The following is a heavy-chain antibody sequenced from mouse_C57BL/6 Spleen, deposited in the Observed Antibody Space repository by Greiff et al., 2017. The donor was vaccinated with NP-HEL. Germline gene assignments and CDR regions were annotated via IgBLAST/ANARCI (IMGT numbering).Heavy chain of an antibody. V-gene: IGHV5-4*01. CDR3: ARDPLITTVVDWYFDV. CDR1: GFTFSSYA. Sequence: EVKVVESGGGLVKPGGSLKLSCAASGFTFSSYAMSWVRQTPEKRLEWVATISDGGSYTYYPDNVKGRFTISRDNAKNNLYLQMSHLKSEDTAMYYCARDPLITTVVDWYFDVWGTGTTVTVSS. D-gene: IGHD1-1*01. J-gene: IGHJ1*03. CDR2: ISDGGSYT.